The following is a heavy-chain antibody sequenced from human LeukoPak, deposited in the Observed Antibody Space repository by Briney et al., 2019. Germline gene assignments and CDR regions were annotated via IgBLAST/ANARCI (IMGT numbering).Heavy chain of an antibody. CDR1: GGSISSYY. D-gene: IGHD3-10*01. Sequence: SETLSLTCTVSGGSISSYYWTWIRQPPGKGLEWIGYIHYSGSTNYDPSLKSRVTISVDTSKNQFSLKLSSVTAADTAVYYCARGRSSMVRGYYYYYMDVWGKGTTVTISS. CDR2: IHYSGST. V-gene: IGHV4-59*01. CDR3: ARGRSSMVRGYYYYYMDV. J-gene: IGHJ6*03.